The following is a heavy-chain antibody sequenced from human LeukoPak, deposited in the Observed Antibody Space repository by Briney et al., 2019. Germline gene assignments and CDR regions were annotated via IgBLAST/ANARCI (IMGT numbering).Heavy chain of an antibody. CDR3: ARGRRYYYDSSGYFF. Sequence: SETLSLTCAVYGGSFSGYYWSWIRQPPGKGLERIGEINHSGSTNYNPSLKSRVTISVDTSKNQFSLKLSSVTAADTAVYYCARGRRYYYDSSGYFFWGQGTLVTVSS. CDR1: GGSFSGYY. J-gene: IGHJ4*02. CDR2: INHSGST. D-gene: IGHD3-22*01. V-gene: IGHV4-34*01.